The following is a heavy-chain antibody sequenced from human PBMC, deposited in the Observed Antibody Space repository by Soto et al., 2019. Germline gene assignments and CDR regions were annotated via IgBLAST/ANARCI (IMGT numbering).Heavy chain of an antibody. J-gene: IGHJ6*02. CDR3: AKDLVGGVRYYYGMDV. CDR2: ISYDGSNK. Sequence: GSLRLSCAASGFTFSSYGMHWGRQAPGKGLEWVAVISYDGSNKYYADSVKGRFTISRDNSKNTLYLQMNSPRAEGTAVYYCAKDLVGGVRYYYGMDVWGQGTTVTVSS. V-gene: IGHV3-30*18. CDR1: GFTFSSYG. D-gene: IGHD1-26*01.